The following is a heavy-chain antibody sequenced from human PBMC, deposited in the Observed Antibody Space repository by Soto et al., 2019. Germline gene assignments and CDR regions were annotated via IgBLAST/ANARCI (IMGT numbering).Heavy chain of an antibody. V-gene: IGHV4-61*01. Sequence: QVQLQESGPGLVKPSETLSLTCTVSGGSVSSGSYYWSWIRQPQGKGLEWIGYIYYSGSTNYNPSRKSRVTISVDTSKDQFSLKLSSVTAADTAVYYCARGVRSTIVGVVPGFDPWGQGTLVTVSS. CDR3: ARGVRSTIVGVVPGFDP. D-gene: IGHD3-3*01. CDR1: GGSVSSGSYY. CDR2: IYYSGST. J-gene: IGHJ5*02.